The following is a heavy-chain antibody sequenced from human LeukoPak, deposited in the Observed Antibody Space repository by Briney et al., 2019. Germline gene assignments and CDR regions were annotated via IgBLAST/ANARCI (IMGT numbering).Heavy chain of an antibody. D-gene: IGHD6-19*01. CDR3: AKRGPAGAGKSPDYFDY. J-gene: IGHJ4*02. CDR2: ITGSGDNT. CDR1: GFTFSSYV. V-gene: IGHV3-23*01. Sequence: GGSLRLSCAASGFTFSSYVMSWVRQAPGKGLQWVSAITGSGDNTYYADSVKGRFTISRDNSKNTLYLQMNSLRAEDTAVYYCAKRGPAGAGKSPDYFDYWGQGTLVTVSS.